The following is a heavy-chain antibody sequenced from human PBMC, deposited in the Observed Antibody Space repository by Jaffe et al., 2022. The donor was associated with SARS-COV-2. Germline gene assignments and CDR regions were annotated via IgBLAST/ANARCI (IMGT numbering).Heavy chain of an antibody. D-gene: IGHD3-10*01. CDR2: ISYRGNT. V-gene: IGHV4-31*03. CDR3: ARDGSGSWPYYFYGMDV. Sequence: QVQLQESGPGLVRPSETLSLNCTVSGGSINSGDYYWSWIRQHPGKGLEWIGYISYRGNTYYNPSLKGRVTISVGTSRDQFSLKLTSVTAADTAVYYCARDGSGSWPYYFYGMDVWGQGTSVTVSS. CDR1: GGSINSGDYY. J-gene: IGHJ6*02.